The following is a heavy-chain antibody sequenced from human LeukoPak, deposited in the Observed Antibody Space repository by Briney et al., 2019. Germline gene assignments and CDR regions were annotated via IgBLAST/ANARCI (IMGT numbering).Heavy chain of an antibody. CDR1: GFTFSSYA. CDR2: ISYDGSNK. D-gene: IGHD3-22*01. CDR3: ARDLVSPTYYYDSGGYFDY. J-gene: IGHJ4*02. Sequence: GGSLRLSCAASGFTFSSYAMHWVRQAPGKGLEWVAVISYDGSNKYYADSVKGRFTISRDNSKNTLYLQMNSLRAEDTAVYYCARDLVSPTYYYDSGGYFDYWGQGTLVTVSS. V-gene: IGHV3-30-3*01.